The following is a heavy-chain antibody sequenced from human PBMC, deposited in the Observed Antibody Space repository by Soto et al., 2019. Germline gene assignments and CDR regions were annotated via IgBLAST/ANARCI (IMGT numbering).Heavy chain of an antibody. CDR1: GFTFSSYG. CDR2: ISNDGSNK. D-gene: IGHD3-16*01. CDR3: GGGHYFSDY. Sequence: QVQLVESGGGVVQPGRSLRLSCAASGFTFSSYGMHWVRQAPGKGLEWVALISNDGSNKYYVDSGKGRFTISRDNSKNTLYLQMNSLRAEDTAVYYCGGGHYFSDYWGQGTLITVSS. V-gene: IGHV3-30*03. J-gene: IGHJ4*02.